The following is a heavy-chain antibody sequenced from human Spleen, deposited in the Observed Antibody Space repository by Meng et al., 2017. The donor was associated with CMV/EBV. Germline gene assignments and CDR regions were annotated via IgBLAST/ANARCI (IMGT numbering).Heavy chain of an antibody. V-gene: IGHV3-21*01. CDR2: ISSSSSYI. CDR3: ARDLAPQSDYYDSSGYYYLPKGFDY. Sequence: WVRQAPGKGLEWLSSISSSSSYIYHADSMKGRFTISRDNAKNSLYLQMNSLGAEDTAVYYCARDLAPQSDYYDSSGYYYLPKGFDYWGQGTLVTVSS. J-gene: IGHJ4*02. D-gene: IGHD3-22*01.